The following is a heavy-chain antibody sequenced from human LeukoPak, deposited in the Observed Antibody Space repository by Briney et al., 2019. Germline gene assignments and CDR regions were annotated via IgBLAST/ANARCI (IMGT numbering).Heavy chain of an antibody. V-gene: IGHV3-23*01. CDR2: IDGGGVNT. J-gene: IGHJ4*02. CDR3: AKSDSGGDRYYFPY. CDR1: GFTFSSYA. Sequence: GGSLRLSCAASGFTFSSYAMSWVRQAPGKGLEWVSGIDGGGVNTYYADSVKGRFTISRDNSKNTVYLQMDSLRAEDTAVYYCAKSDSGGDRYYFPYWGQGTLVTVSS. D-gene: IGHD6-25*01.